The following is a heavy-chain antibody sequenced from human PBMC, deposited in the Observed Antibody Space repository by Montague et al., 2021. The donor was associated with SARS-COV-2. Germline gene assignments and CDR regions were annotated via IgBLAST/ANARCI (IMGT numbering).Heavy chain of an antibody. CDR2: XYWNDDK. CDR1: GFSLSTSGMC. Sequence: PALVKPTQTLTLTCTFSGFSLSTSGMCVTWIRQPPGKALEWLARXYWNDDKYYNTSLKTSLTISKDTSKNQVVLTMTNMDPVDTATYYCARTNMITFGGVIGPFDSWGQGTLVTVSS. J-gene: IGHJ4*02. V-gene: IGHV2-70*11. D-gene: IGHD3-16*01. CDR3: ARTNMITFGGVIGPFDS.